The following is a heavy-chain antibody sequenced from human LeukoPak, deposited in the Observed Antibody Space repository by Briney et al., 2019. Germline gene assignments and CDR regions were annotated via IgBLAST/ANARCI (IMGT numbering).Heavy chain of an antibody. CDR1: GGTFSSYA. J-gene: IGHJ2*01. V-gene: IGHV1-69*05. CDR2: IIPIFGTA. D-gene: IGHD4-17*01. CDR3: ARVCNTVTTGPFDL. Sequence: GASVKVSCKASGGTFSSYAISWVRQAPGQGLEWMRGIIPIFGTANYAQKFQGRVTITTDESTSTAYMELSSLRSEDTAVYYCARVCNTVTTGPFDLWGRGTLVTASS.